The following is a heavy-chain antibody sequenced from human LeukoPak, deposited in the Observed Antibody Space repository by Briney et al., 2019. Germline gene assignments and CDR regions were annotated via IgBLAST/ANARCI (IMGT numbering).Heavy chain of an antibody. CDR2: ISGSGDTT. V-gene: IGHV3-23*01. CDR1: GFTFGNYA. Sequence: QTGGSLRLSCAASGFTFGNYAMSWVRQAPGKGLEWVSSISGSGDTTYYADSVKGRFTISRDNSKNTQYLQMNSLRVEDTAIYYCANGDFWSGYSDYWGQGTLVTVSS. CDR3: ANGDFWSGYSDY. J-gene: IGHJ4*02. D-gene: IGHD3-3*01.